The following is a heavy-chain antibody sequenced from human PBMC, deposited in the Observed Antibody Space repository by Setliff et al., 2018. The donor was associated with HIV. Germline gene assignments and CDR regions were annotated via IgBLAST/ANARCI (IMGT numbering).Heavy chain of an antibody. CDR2: IYYNGRT. J-gene: IGHJ4*02. CDR3: AKTIGRYFDIFDN. D-gene: IGHD3-9*01. V-gene: IGHV4-39*01. CDR1: GGSIRSSSYQ. Sequence: SETLSLTCTVSGGSIRSSSYQWGWIRQPPGKGLEWIGSIYYNGRTFYTPSLKSRVTMYIDTPKNQFSLKLNSVTAADTAVYYCAKTIGRYFDIFDNWGQGTLVTVSS.